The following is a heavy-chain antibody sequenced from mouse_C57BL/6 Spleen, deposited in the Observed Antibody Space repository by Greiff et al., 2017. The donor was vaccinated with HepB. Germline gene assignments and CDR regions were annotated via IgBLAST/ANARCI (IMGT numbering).Heavy chain of an antibody. CDR3: ARALKVHYYGSSYPYAMDY. CDR2: IDPSDSET. J-gene: IGHJ4*01. V-gene: IGHV1-52*01. Sequence: QVQLQQPGAELVRPGSSVKLSCKASGYTFTSYWMHWVKQRPIQGLEWIGNIDPSDSETHYNQKFKDKATLTVDKSSSTAYMQLSSLTSEDSAVYYCARALKVHYYGSSYPYAMDYWGQGTSVTVSS. CDR1: GYTFTSYW. D-gene: IGHD1-1*01.